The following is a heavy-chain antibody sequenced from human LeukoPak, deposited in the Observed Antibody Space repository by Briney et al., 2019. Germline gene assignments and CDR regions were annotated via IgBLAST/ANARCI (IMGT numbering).Heavy chain of an antibody. D-gene: IGHD3-22*01. CDR2: IYYSGST. CDR1: GGSISSGGYY. J-gene: IGHJ4*02. CDR3: ASSSPPDYYDSSGYPDY. V-gene: IGHV4-31*03. Sequence: SGTLSLTCTVSGGSISSGGYYWSWIRQHPGKGLEWIGYIYYSGSTYYNPSLKSRVTISVDTSKNQFSLKLSSVTAADTAVYYCASSSPPDYYDSSGYPDYWGQGTLVTVSS.